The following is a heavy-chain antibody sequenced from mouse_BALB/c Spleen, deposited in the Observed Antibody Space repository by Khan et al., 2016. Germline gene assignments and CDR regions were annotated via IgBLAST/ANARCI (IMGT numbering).Heavy chain of an antibody. Sequence: QIQLVQSGPELKKPGETVKISCKASGYTFTDYSMHWVKQTPGKGLKWMGWINTETGEPKYADDFKGRFAFSLETSASTAYLQITNLKTEDTATDCCARATLLRRLAYWGQGNLVTVSA. D-gene: IGHD1-2*01. CDR3: ARATLLRRLAY. J-gene: IGHJ3*01. V-gene: IGHV9-2-1*01. CDR2: INTETGEP. CDR1: GYTFTDYS.